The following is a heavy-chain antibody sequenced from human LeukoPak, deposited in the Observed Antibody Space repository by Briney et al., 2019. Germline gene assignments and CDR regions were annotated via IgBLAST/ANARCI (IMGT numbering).Heavy chain of an antibody. J-gene: IGHJ4*02. V-gene: IGHV3-23*01. D-gene: IGHD5-12*01. CDR1: GFTFSSYA. CDR2: ISGSGGST. CDR3: AKDDAPVATIHDDY. Sequence: QTGGSLRLSCAASGFTFSSYAMSWVRQAPGKGLEWVSAISGSGGSTYYADSVKGRFTISRDNSKNTLYLQMNSLRAEDTAVYYCAKDDAPVATIHDDYWGQGTLVTVSS.